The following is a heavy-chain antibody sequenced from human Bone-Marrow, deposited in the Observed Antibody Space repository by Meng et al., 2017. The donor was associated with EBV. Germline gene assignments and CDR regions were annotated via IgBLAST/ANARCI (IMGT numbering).Heavy chain of an antibody. V-gene: IGHV1-69*01. CDR3: ASESGRGFTPDY. CDR2: LIPMSGAP. D-gene: IGHD3-10*01. CDR1: GGTFNSDA. Sequence: GEGGQSGAGVKKPGSSGKVSCVTSGGTFNSDAVSWVRQAPGQGLEWMGGLIPMSGAPHYAQKFQGRVTITADESTSTHYMDLSNLRSDDTAMYYCASESGRGFTPDYWGQGTLVTVSS. J-gene: IGHJ4*02.